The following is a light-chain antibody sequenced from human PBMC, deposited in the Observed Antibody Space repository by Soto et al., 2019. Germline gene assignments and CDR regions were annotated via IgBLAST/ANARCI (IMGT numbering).Light chain of an antibody. J-gene: IGKJ4*01. CDR1: QSVNSN. Sequence: EIVMTQSPATLSVSPGERATLSCRASQSVNSNLAWYRQKPGQAPRLLISDASTRATGVPARFSSIGSGTEFTLTISRLQSEDSGIYYCQQYNFWPPLTFGGGTKVEIK. V-gene: IGKV3-15*01. CDR3: QQYNFWPPLT. CDR2: DAS.